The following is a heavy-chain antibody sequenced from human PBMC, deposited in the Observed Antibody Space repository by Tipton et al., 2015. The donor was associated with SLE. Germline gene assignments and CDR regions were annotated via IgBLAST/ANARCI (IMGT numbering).Heavy chain of an antibody. CDR1: GESFSGYY. J-gene: IGHJ5*02. V-gene: IGHV4-34*01. Sequence: TLSLTCAVYGESFSGYYWSWIRQPPGKGLEWIGEINHSGSTNYNPSLKSRVTISVDTSKNQFSLKLSSVTAADTAVYYCARGVMTNYYDSSGYYWFDPWGQGTLVTVSS. CDR2: INHSGST. CDR3: ARGVMTNYYDSSGYYWFDP. D-gene: IGHD3-22*01.